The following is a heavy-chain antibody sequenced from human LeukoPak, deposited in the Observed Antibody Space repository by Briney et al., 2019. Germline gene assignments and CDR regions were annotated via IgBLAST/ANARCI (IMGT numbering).Heavy chain of an antibody. V-gene: IGHV4-59*01. CDR3: ARELSAAAFDI. J-gene: IGHJ3*02. CDR2: IYYSGST. D-gene: IGHD2-15*01. Sequence: NPSETLSLTCTVSGGSISSYYWSWIRQPPGKGLEWIGYIYYSGSTNYNPSLKSRVTISVDTSKNQFSLKLSSVTAADTAVYYCARELSAAAFDIWGQGTMVTVSS. CDR1: GGSISSYY.